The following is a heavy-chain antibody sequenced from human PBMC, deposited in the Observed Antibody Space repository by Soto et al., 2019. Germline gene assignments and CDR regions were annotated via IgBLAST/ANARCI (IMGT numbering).Heavy chain of an antibody. D-gene: IGHD3-10*01. CDR1: GFTFSDYY. V-gene: IGHV3-11*01. J-gene: IGHJ4*02. CDR2: ISSSGSTI. CDR3: ARVTKDLLWFGELTLLDY. Sequence: PGGSLRLSCAASGFTFSDYYMSWIRQAPGKGLEWVSYISSSGSTIYYADSVKGRFTISRDNAKNSLYLQMNSLRAEDTAVYYCARVTKDLLWFGELTLLDYWGQGTLVTVSS.